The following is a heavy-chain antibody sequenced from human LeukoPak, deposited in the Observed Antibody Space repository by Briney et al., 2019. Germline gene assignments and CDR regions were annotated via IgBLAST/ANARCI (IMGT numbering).Heavy chain of an antibody. J-gene: IGHJ6*02. Sequence: PGGSLRLSCAASGFTFNDAWMSWVRQAPGKGLEWVGHIKSKTDGGTTEYAAPVKGRFSISRDDSRNTLYLQMNSLKTEDTAVYYCTTTTRILDNGMDVWGQGTTVTVS. CDR3: TTTTRILDNGMDV. CDR2: IKSKTDGGTT. D-gene: IGHD1-26*01. CDR1: GFTFNDAW. V-gene: IGHV3-15*01.